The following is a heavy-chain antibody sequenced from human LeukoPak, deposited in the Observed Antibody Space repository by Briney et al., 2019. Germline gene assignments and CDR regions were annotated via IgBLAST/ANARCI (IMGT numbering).Heavy chain of an antibody. D-gene: IGHD2-2*01. Sequence: ASVKVSCKASGYTFTGYYMHWVRQAPGQGLEWMGWINPNSGGTNYAQKFQGRVTMTRDTSISTAYMELSRLRSDDTAVYYCVRDRVPAARGYYYMDVWGKGTTVTVSS. CDR3: VRDRVPAARGYYYMDV. CDR1: GYTFTGYY. CDR2: INPNSGGT. J-gene: IGHJ6*03. V-gene: IGHV1-2*02.